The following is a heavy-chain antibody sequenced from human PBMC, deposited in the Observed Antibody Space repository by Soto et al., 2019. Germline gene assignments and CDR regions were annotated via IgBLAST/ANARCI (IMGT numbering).Heavy chain of an antibody. CDR3: AKDVNYDMLAGYYYY. CDR2: IRGSDGST. D-gene: IGHD3-9*01. V-gene: IGHV3-23*01. J-gene: IGHJ4*02. Sequence: EVQLLESGRGLVQPGGSLRLSCAASDFTLSNYGMTWVRQAPGKGLEWVSTIRGSDGSTYYADAVKGRFTISRDNSKNTLYLQMNSLTADDTAVYYCAKDVNYDMLAGYYYYWGQGTLVIVSS. CDR1: DFTLSNYG.